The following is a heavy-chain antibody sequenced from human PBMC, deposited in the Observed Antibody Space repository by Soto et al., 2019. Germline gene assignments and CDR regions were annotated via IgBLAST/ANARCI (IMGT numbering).Heavy chain of an antibody. CDR2: IIPIFGTA. CDR1: GGTFSSYA. CDR3: ARDRAPYYYDSSGHDNWFDP. J-gene: IGHJ5*02. Sequence: ASVKVSCKASGGTFSSYAISWVRQAPGQGLEWLGGIIPIFGTANYAQKFQGRVTITADESTSTAYMELSSLRSEDTAVYYCARDRAPYYYDSSGHDNWFDPWGQGTLVTVSS. D-gene: IGHD3-22*01. V-gene: IGHV1-69*13.